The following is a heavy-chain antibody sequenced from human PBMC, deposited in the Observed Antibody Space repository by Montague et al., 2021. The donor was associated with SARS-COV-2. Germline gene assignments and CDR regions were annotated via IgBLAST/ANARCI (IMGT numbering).Heavy chain of an antibody. D-gene: IGHD2-2*01. V-gene: IGHV3-23*03. CDR1: GFTFSTYA. CDR2: IYSGGTRT. CDR3: AKMSYIVVLPDAREWYGMDV. Sequence: SLRLSCAASGFTFSTYAMSWVRQAPGKGLEWVSVIYSGGTRTYYSDSVKGRFTISRDNSQNTLYLQMNSLRAEDAAVYYCAKMSYIVVLPDAREWYGMDVWGQGTTVTVSS. J-gene: IGHJ6*02.